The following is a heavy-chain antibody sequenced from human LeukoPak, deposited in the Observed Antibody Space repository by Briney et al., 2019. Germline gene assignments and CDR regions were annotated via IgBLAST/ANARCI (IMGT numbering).Heavy chain of an antibody. CDR3: ARMMTDFDGSGHDIQRGAFDI. CDR1: GFTFNRYR. CDR2: ISYDGRYQ. Sequence: PGGSLRLSCAASGFTFNRYRMHWVRQAPGKGLEWVAVISYDGRYQFYADSVKGRFTVSRDNSKNTLFLQMNSLRAEDTAVYHCARMMTDFDGSGHDIQRGAFDIWGQGTMVTVS. J-gene: IGHJ3*02. V-gene: IGHV3-30*04. D-gene: IGHD3-22*01.